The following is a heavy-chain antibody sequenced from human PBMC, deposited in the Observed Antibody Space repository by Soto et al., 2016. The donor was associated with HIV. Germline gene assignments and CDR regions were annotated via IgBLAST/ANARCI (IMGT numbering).Heavy chain of an antibody. D-gene: IGHD1-26*01. V-gene: IGHV3-23*01. CDR2: MSDNNSGGDT. CDR3: TTRLGAHFDH. J-gene: IGHJ4*02. Sequence: EVQLLESGGSLVQPGGSRRDSPVQRLDSPLVGYTMNWVRQAPGKGLDWVSTMSDNNSGGDTHYADSVKGRFFISRDDSKNTVYLHMSSLRVEDTALYYCTTRLGAHFDHWGQGTLVTVSS. CDR1: DSPLVGYT.